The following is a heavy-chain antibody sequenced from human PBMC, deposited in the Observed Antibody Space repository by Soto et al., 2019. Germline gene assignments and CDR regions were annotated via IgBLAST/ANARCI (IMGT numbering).Heavy chain of an antibody. J-gene: IGHJ6*02. D-gene: IGHD1-1*01. Sequence: GASVKVSCKTSGYTFTNYGISWVRQAPGQGLEWMGWISAHTGNTNYAQKLQGRVTMTTDTSTSTAYMELRSLRSDDTAVYYCARDVVVQLERGYPSLNYYYGMDVWGQGTTVTVSS. CDR3: ARDVVVQLERGYPSLNYYYGMDV. V-gene: IGHV1-18*01. CDR1: GYTFTNYG. CDR2: ISAHTGNT.